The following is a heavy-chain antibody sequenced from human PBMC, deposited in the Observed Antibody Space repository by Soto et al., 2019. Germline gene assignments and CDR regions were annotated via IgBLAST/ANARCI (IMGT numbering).Heavy chain of an antibody. Sequence: QVQLVQSGAEVKKPGASVKVSCKASGYTFTSYGISWVRQAPGQGLEWMGWISAYNGNTNYAQKLQGRVTMTTDTSKSTAYMELRSLRSDGTAVYYCARDSTAAGTGGGYYYYGMDVWGQGTTVTVSS. V-gene: IGHV1-18*01. CDR2: ISAYNGNT. D-gene: IGHD6-13*01. CDR1: GYTFTSYG. CDR3: ARDSTAAGTGGGYYYYGMDV. J-gene: IGHJ6*02.